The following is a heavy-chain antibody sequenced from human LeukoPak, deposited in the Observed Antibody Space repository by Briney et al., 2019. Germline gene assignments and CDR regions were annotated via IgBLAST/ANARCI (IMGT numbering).Heavy chain of an antibody. V-gene: IGHV6-1*01. D-gene: IGHD5-18*01. CDR1: GDSVSNDTAA. J-gene: IGHJ6*02. CDR2: TYYRSKWYY. Sequence: SQTLSLTCAISGDSVSNDTAAWSWIRQSPSRGLEWLGRTYYRSKWYYDYAISVKSRMTIDLETSKNWFSLHLNSVTPDDTAVYYCARLRRYIKQATSGMDVWGQGTTVTVSS. CDR3: ARLRRYIKQATSGMDV.